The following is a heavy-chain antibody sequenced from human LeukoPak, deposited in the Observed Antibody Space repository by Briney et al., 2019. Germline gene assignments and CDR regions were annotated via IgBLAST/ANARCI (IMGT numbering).Heavy chain of an antibody. Sequence: SVALTLTCTVSGHPIISSSPYWVWIRQHPGEVLEWIGTIYYSGTLYYNPYRTSRVPISVFTSKSHFSHNLTDLPAADRVVHFCARDAGPSGTAFDSWGAGNL. D-gene: IGHD2-2*01. CDR1: GHPIISSSPY. CDR3: ARDAGPSGTAFDS. CDR2: IYYSGTL. V-gene: IGHV4-39*07. J-gene: IGHJ4*02.